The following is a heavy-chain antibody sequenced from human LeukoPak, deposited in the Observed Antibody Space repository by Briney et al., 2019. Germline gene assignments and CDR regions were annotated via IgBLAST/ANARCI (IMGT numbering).Heavy chain of an antibody. J-gene: IGHJ4*02. D-gene: IGHD6-6*01. CDR1: GYTFTGYY. V-gene: IGHV1-2*02. Sequence: ASVKVSCKASGYTFTGYYMHWVRQAPGQGLEWMGWINPNSGGTNYAQKFQGRVTMTRDTSISTAYMELSRLRSDDTAVYYCARGAVAARSVKGYWGQGTLVTVSS. CDR3: ARGAVAARSVKGY. CDR2: INPNSGGT.